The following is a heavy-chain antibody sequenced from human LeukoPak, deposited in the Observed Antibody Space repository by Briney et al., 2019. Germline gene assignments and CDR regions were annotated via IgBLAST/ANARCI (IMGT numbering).Heavy chain of an antibody. J-gene: IGHJ4*02. D-gene: IGHD6-6*01. CDR1: GFTFSIYS. V-gene: IGHV3-48*02. CDR3: AKSLGPISNIAARPLDY. CDR2: ISSSSGTI. Sequence: GGSLRLSCAASGFTFSIYSMNWVRQAPGKGLEWVSYISSSSGTIYYADSVKGRFTISRDNAKNSLYLQVNSLRDEDTAVYYCAKSLGPISNIAARPLDYWGLGTLVTVSS.